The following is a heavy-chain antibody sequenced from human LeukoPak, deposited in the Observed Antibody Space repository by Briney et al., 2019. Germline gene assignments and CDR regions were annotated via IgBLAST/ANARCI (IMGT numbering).Heavy chain of an antibody. V-gene: IGHV1-2*02. J-gene: IGHJ5*01. CDR3: ARDYDS. Sequence: ASVKVSCKASGYIFTNYNLHWVRQAPGQGLEYMGWINAHTGETKYAQKFQGRVTMTRDTSISIAYMEVNRLTSDDTAVFYYARDYDSWGQGTLVTVSS. CDR1: GYIFTNYN. CDR2: INAHTGET.